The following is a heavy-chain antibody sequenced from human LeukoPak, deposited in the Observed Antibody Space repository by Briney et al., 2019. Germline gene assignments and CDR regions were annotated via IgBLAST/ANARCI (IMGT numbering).Heavy chain of an antibody. V-gene: IGHV1-8*01. D-gene: IGHD3-10*01. Sequence: GASVKVSCKASGYTFTSYDINWVRQATGQGLEWMGWMNPNSGNTGYAQEFQGRVTMTRNTSISTAYMELSSLRSEDTAVYYCARANRGRRTTMVRGDSWWFDPWGQGTLVTVSS. CDR1: GYTFTSYD. J-gene: IGHJ5*02. CDR3: ARANRGRRTTMVRGDSWWFDP. CDR2: MNPNSGNT.